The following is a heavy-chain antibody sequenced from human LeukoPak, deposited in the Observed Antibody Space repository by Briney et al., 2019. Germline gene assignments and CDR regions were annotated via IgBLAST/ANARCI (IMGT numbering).Heavy chain of an antibody. Sequence: PSETLSLTCNVSGGSISNYYWSWVRQSPGKGLEWIGYIYYTGSTNYKPSLKSRVTISVDKSKNQFSLKLSSVTAADTAMYYCARISNNGWLSDYWGQGTLVTVSS. CDR3: ARISNNGWLSDY. CDR1: GGSISNYY. D-gene: IGHD3-9*01. CDR2: IYYTGST. J-gene: IGHJ4*02. V-gene: IGHV4-59*01.